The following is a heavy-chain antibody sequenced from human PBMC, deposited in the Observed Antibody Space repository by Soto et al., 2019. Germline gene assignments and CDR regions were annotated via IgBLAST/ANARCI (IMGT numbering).Heavy chain of an antibody. Sequence: ASVKVSCKVSGYTLTELSMHWVRQAPGKGLEWMGGFDPEDGETIYAQKLQGRVTMTEDTSTDTAYMELSSLRSEDTAVYYCATADIVLMVYAMFAFDIWGQGTMVTVSS. CDR1: GYTLTELS. D-gene: IGHD2-8*01. J-gene: IGHJ3*02. CDR2: FDPEDGET. CDR3: ATADIVLMVYAMFAFDI. V-gene: IGHV1-24*01.